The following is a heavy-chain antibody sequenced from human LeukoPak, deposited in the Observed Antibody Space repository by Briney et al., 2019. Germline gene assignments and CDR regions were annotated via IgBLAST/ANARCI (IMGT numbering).Heavy chain of an antibody. V-gene: IGHV1-69*13. Sequence: SVKVSCKASGGTFSSYAISWVRQAPGQGLEWMGGNIPLFGTANYAQKFQGRVTITADESTSTAYMELSSLRSEDTAVYYCARSSSSWYQESYYYYGLDVWGQGTTVTVSS. J-gene: IGHJ6*02. CDR2: NIPLFGTA. CDR3: ARSSSSWYQESYYYYGLDV. D-gene: IGHD6-13*01. CDR1: GGTFSSYA.